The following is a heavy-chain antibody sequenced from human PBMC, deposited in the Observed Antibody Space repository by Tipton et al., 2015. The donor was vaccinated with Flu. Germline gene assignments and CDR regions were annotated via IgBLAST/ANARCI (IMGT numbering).Heavy chain of an antibody. CDR2: ISSSSSYI. CDR1: GFTFSSYS. D-gene: IGHD1-26*01. CDR3: ARGLEWELLYYFDY. V-gene: IGHV3-21*01. Sequence: GSLRLSCAASGFTFSSYSMNWVRQAPGKGLEWVSSISSSSSYIYYADSVKGRFTISRDNAKNSLYLQMNSLRAEDTAVYYCARGLEWELLYYFDYWGQGTLVTVSS. J-gene: IGHJ4*02.